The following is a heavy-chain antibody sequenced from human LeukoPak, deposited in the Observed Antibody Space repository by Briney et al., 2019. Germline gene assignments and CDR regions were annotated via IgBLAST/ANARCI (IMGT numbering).Heavy chain of an antibody. CDR2: IIPIFGTA. CDR3: ARLGAVAGYFDY. J-gene: IGHJ4*02. CDR1: GGTFSSYA. V-gene: IGHV1-69*13. D-gene: IGHD6-19*01. Sequence: GASVKVSCKASGGTFSSYAISWVRQAPGQGLEWMGGIIPIFGTANYAQKFQGRVTITADESTSTAYMELSSLRSEDMAVYYCARLGAVAGYFDYWGQGTLVTVSS.